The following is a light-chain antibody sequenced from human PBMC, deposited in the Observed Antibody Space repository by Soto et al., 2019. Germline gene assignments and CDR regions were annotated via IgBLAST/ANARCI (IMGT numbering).Light chain of an antibody. J-gene: IGLJ2*01. V-gene: IGLV2-23*02. CDR3: CSYAGSSTFVI. Sequence: QSALTQPASVSGSPGQSITISCTGTSSDVGSYNLVSWYQQHPGKAPKLMILEDNKRPSGVSNRFSGSKSGNTASLTTSGLQAEDEADYYCCSYAGSSTFVIFGGGTKVTVL. CDR1: SSDVGSYNL. CDR2: EDN.